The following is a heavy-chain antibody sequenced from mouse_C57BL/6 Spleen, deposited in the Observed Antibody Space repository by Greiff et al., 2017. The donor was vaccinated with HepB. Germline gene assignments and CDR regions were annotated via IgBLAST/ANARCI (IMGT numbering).Heavy chain of an antibody. J-gene: IGHJ2*01. CDR3: TTHYYGSSYGDY. CDR1: GYTFTDYE. CDR2: IDPETGGT. V-gene: IGHV1-15*01. Sequence: QLQQSGAELVRPGASVTLSCKASGYTFTDYEMHWVKQTPVHGLEWIGAIDPETGGTAYNQKFKGKAILTADKSSSTAYMELRSLTSEDSAVYYCTTHYYGSSYGDYWGQGTTLTVSS. D-gene: IGHD1-1*01.